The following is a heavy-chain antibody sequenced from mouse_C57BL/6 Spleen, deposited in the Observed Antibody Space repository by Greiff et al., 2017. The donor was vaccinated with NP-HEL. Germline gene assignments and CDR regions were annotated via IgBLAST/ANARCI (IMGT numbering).Heavy chain of an antibody. D-gene: IGHD2-3*01. CDR1: GYTFTSYT. V-gene: IGHV1-4*01. J-gene: IGHJ2*01. CDR3: ARSPPYDGYQGDY. CDR2: INPSSGYT. Sequence: QVQLQQSEAELARPGASVKMSCKASGYTFTSYTMHWVKQRPGQGLEWIGYINPSSGYTKYNQKFKDKATLTADKSSSTAYMQLSSLTSEDSAVYYCARSPPYDGYQGDYWGQGTTLTVSS.